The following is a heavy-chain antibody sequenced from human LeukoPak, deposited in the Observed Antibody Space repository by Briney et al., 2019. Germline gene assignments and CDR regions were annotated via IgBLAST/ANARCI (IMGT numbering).Heavy chain of an antibody. CDR3: ARPRGYSSSWYAPLGY. J-gene: IGHJ4*02. D-gene: IGHD6-13*01. V-gene: IGHV4-59*01. CDR2: IYYSGST. Sequence: PSETLSLTCTVSGDSTSNYYWGWVRQPPVKGLEWIGYIYYSGSTNYNPSLKSRVTMSLDTSKNQFSLKLSSVTAADTAVYYCARPRGYSSSWYAPLGYWGQGTLVTVSS. CDR1: GDSTSNYY.